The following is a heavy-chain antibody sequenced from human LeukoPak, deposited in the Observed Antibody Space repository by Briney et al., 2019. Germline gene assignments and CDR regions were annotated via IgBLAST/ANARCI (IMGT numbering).Heavy chain of an antibody. V-gene: IGHV1-58*02. CDR1: GFAFTSSA. D-gene: IGHD1-26*01. J-gene: IGHJ4*02. CDR3: ARDVEGATTYFDY. Sequence: SVKVSCKASGFAFTSSAMQWVRQARGQRLEWIGWIVVGSGNTNYAQKFQERVTITRDMSTSTAYMELSSLRSQDTAVYYCARDVEGATTYFDYWGQGTLVTVSS. CDR2: IVVGSGNT.